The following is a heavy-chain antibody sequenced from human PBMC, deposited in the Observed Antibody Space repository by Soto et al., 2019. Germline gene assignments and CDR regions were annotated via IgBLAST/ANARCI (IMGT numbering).Heavy chain of an antibody. CDR1: GASISSSSYY. Sequence: SETLSLTCTVSGASISSSSYYWGWIRQPPGKGLEWTGTIYYGGSTYYNPSLKSRVIISVDTSKNQFSLKLSSVTAADAAVYYCATFRGMTTATTERYFDYWGQGTTVTVSS. D-gene: IGHD4-17*01. CDR3: ATFRGMTTATTERYFDY. V-gene: IGHV4-39*01. CDR2: IYYGGST. J-gene: IGHJ4*03.